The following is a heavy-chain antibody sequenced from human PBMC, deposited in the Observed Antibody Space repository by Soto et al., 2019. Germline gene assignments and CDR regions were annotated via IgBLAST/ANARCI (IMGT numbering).Heavy chain of an antibody. Sequence: SETLSLTCTVSGGSISSSSYYWGWIRQPPGKGLEWIGSIYYSGSTYYNPSLKSRVTISVDTSKNQFSLKLSSVTAADTAVYYCARRLRYFDWLEDFFDYWGQGTLVTVS. CDR3: ARRLRYFDWLEDFFDY. V-gene: IGHV4-39*01. CDR2: IYYSGST. J-gene: IGHJ4*02. D-gene: IGHD3-9*01. CDR1: GGSISSSSYY.